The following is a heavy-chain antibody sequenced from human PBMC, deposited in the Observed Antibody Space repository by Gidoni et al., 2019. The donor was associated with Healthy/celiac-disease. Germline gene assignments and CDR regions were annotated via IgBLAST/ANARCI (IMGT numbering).Heavy chain of an antibody. CDR2: ICDDGSNK. Sequence: QVQLVESGGGGVQPGRSLRLSCAASGFRCSSYGMHWVRQAPGKGLGLVAFICDDGSNKYYADSVKGRFTISRDNSKNTLYLQMYSLRAEDTSVYYCARVASSPGGCAFDIWGQGTMVTVSS. CDR3: ARVASSPGGCAFDI. J-gene: IGHJ3*02. V-gene: IGHV3-33*01. CDR1: GFRCSSYG. D-gene: IGHD6-13*01.